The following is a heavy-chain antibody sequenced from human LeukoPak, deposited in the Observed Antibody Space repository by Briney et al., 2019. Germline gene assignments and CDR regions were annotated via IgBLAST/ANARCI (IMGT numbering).Heavy chain of an antibody. J-gene: IGHJ6*02. CDR1: GFPISTNY. Sequence: GGSLGLSRAASGFPISTNYMSWVRQAPGKGPEWVSIIYSGGNTFYADSVKGRFTISRDSSKNTLFLQMISLRAEDTAVYYCARDHITMIRGVSYYYYGMDVWGQGTTVTVSS. CDR2: IYSGGNT. V-gene: IGHV3-53*01. D-gene: IGHD3-10*01. CDR3: ARDHITMIRGVSYYYYGMDV.